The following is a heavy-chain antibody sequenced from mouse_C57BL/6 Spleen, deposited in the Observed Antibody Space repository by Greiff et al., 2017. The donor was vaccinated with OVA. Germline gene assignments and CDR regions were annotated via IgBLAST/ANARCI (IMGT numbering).Heavy chain of an antibody. J-gene: IGHJ2*01. Sequence: QVHVKQSGAELVRPGASVTLSCKASGYTFTDYEMHWVKQTPVHGLEWIGAIDPETGGTAYNQKFKGKATLTADKSSSTAYMELRSLTSEDSAVYSGIRCRDFSKYRDYWGQGTTLTVSS. CDR1: GYTFTDYE. V-gene: IGHV1-15*01. CDR3: IRCRDFSKYRDY. CDR2: IDPETGGT. D-gene: IGHD2-5*01.